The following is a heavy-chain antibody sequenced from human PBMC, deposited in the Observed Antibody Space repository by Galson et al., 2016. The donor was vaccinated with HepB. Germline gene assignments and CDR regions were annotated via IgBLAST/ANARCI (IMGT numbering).Heavy chain of an antibody. D-gene: IGHD1-26*01. CDR1: GLSFNAYG. Sequence: SLRLSCAASGLSFNAYGMHWVRQAPGKGLEWVATISYDGSNEYYADSVMGRFTISRDNSQSTLYLQMNSLRVEDTAVYYCAKDVGRFGPRYYYYGMDVWGQGTTVIVSS. J-gene: IGHJ6*02. CDR3: AKDVGRFGPRYYYYGMDV. CDR2: ISYDGSNE. V-gene: IGHV3-30*18.